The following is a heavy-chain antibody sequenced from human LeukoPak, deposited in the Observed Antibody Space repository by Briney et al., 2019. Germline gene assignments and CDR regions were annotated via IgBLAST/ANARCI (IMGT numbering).Heavy chain of an antibody. D-gene: IGHD2-2*01. CDR3: ARGGPADAFDI. Sequence: SETLCLTCTVSGGSISSYYWSWIRQPAGEGLEWIGRIYTSGSTNYNPSLKSRVTMSVDTSKNQFSLKLSSVTAADTAVYYWARGGPADAFDIWGQGTMVTVSS. J-gene: IGHJ3*02. CDR2: IYTSGST. CDR1: GGSISSYY. V-gene: IGHV4-4*07.